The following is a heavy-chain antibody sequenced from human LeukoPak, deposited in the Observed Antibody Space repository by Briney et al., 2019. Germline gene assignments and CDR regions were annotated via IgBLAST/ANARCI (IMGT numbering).Heavy chain of an antibody. CDR1: GGSISSYY. D-gene: IGHD3-10*01. Sequence: PSETLSLTCTVSGGSISSYYWSWIRQPAGKGLEWIGRIYTSGSTNYNPSLKSRVTMSVDTSKNQFSLKLSSVTAADTAVYYCAREMYYYGSGRGYYMDVWGKGTTVTISS. V-gene: IGHV4-4*07. CDR2: IYTSGST. CDR3: AREMYYYGSGRGYYMDV. J-gene: IGHJ6*03.